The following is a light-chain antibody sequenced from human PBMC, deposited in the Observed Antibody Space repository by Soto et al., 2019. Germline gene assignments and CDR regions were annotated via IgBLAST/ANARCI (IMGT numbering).Light chain of an antibody. Sequence: IVLTQSPDTLSLSPGDRATLSCRASQTVTNNYLAWYQQKPGQAPRLLIYGASSRATGIPDRFSGSGSGTDFTLTISRLEPEDFAVYYCQQRSNWPTFGQGTKVDIK. CDR1: QTVTNNY. V-gene: IGKV3D-20*02. J-gene: IGKJ1*01. CDR3: QQRSNWPT. CDR2: GAS.